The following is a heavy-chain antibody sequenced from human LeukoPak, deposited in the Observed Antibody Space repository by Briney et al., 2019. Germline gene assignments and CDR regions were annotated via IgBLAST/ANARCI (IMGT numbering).Heavy chain of an antibody. V-gene: IGHV3-30*02. CDR1: GFTFSSHG. CDR2: IRYDGSNK. D-gene: IGHD5-18*01. Sequence: GGSLRLSCAASGFTFSSHGMSWVRQAPGKGLEWVAFIRYDGSNKYYADSVKGRFTISRDNSKNTLYLQMNSLRAEDTAVYYCAKLEIQLWWTYFDYWGQGTLVTVSS. CDR3: AKLEIQLWWTYFDY. J-gene: IGHJ4*02.